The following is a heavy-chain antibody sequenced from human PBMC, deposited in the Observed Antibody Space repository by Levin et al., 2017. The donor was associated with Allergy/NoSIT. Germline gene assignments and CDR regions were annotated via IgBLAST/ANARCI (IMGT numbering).Heavy chain of an antibody. V-gene: IGHV1-18*01. CDR3: AKYCSAAGCPRGWFDP. D-gene: IGHD2-15*01. J-gene: IGHJ5*02. CDR1: GYIFSSYG. CDR2: ISPYNGNR. Sequence: ASVKVSCKASGYIFSSYGITWVRQAPGQGLEWMGWISPYNGNRHYAQKFQGRVTMTRDTSTSTAYMELTGLTSDDTAMYYCAKYCSAAGCPRGWFDPWGQGSAVTVAS.